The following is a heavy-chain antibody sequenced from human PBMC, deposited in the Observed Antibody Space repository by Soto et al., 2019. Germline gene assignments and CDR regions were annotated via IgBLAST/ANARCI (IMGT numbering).Heavy chain of an antibody. CDR3: GRLDGYYHCMDV. Sequence: PSETLSLTCTVSGGSISSYYWTWIRQPPGKGLEWIGYIYYSGSTNYNPSLKSRVTISVATSKTQFSLKLSSVTAADTAVYYCGRLDGYYHCMDVWGKGTTVTVSS. J-gene: IGHJ6*03. CDR2: IYYSGST. D-gene: IGHD6-13*01. V-gene: IGHV4-59*08. CDR1: GGSISSYY.